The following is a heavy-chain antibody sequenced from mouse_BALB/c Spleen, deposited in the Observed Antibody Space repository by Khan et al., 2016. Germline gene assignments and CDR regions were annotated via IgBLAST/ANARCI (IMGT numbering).Heavy chain of an antibody. D-gene: IGHD2-14*01. CDR2: IYPGAGDT. Sequence: QVQLQQSGAELARPGASVKLSCKASGYTFTSYWMQWVKQRPGQGLEWIGAIYPGAGDTRYTQKFKGKATLTADKSSSTAYMQLSSLASEDSAVYYCARGVPFDYWGQGTTLTVSS. CDR1: GYTFTSYW. V-gene: IGHV1-87*01. CDR3: ARGVPFDY. J-gene: IGHJ2*01.